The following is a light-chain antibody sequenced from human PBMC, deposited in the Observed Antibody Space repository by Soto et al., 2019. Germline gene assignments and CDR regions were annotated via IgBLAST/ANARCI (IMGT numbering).Light chain of an antibody. J-gene: IGKJ2*01. CDR1: QSVDSTY. Sequence: EIVLTQSPGTLSLSPGERATLSCRASQSVDSTYLAWYQQKPDQSPRLLIYATPTRAAGIPDRFSGSGSGTDFTLTISRLEPDDVAVYYCQQYDTSPPMYTFGQGTKVDIK. V-gene: IGKV3-20*01. CDR3: QQYDTSPPMYT. CDR2: ATP.